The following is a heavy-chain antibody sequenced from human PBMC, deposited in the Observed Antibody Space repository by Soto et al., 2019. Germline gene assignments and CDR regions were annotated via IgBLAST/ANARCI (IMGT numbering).Heavy chain of an antibody. V-gene: IGHV3-23*01. CDR3: AKDSITMVRGEDYMDV. Sequence: TGGSLRLSCAASGFTFSSYAMSWVRQAPGKGLEWVSAISGSGGSTYYADSVKGRFTISRDNSKNTLYLQMNSLRAEDTAVYYCAKDSITMVRGEDYMDVWGKGTTVTVSS. CDR2: ISGSGGST. D-gene: IGHD3-10*01. CDR1: GFTFSSYA. J-gene: IGHJ6*03.